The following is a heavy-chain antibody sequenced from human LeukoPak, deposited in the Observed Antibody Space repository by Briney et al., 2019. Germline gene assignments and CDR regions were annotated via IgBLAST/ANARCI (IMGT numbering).Heavy chain of an antibody. CDR3: ATSGSYRTPGKY. Sequence: PSETLSLTCTVSDAFISSSSYYWGWIRQPPGKGLELIGTIYYSGVTYYNPSLESRLTISVYSSKNHFSLKMTTVTAADTAVYYCATSGSYRTPGKYWGPGALVTVSS. J-gene: IGHJ4*02. CDR2: IYYSGVT. D-gene: IGHD1-26*01. V-gene: IGHV4-39*02. CDR1: DAFISSSSYY.